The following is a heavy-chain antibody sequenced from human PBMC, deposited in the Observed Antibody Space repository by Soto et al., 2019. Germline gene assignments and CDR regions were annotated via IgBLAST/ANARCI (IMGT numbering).Heavy chain of an antibody. CDR3: AKVVAAAGRNY. D-gene: IGHD6-13*01. V-gene: IGHV3-23*01. J-gene: IGHJ4*02. CDR1: GFTLSSYA. Sequence: GGSLRLSCAASGFTLSSYAMSWVRQAPGKGLEWVSAIINSGGGTYYADSVKGRFTISRDNSKDTLYLQMNSLRAEDTALYYCAKVVAAAGRNYWGQGTLVTVSS. CDR2: IINSGGGT.